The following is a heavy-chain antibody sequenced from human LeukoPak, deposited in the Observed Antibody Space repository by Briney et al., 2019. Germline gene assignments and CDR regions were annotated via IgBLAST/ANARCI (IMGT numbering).Heavy chain of an antibody. J-gene: IGHJ4*02. D-gene: IGHD3-22*01. CDR2: INPNTGGT. V-gene: IGHV1-2*02. Sequence: ASVKVSCKASGYTFTGYYMHWVRQAPGQGLEWVGWINPNTGGTNYAQGFQGRVTMTRDTSISTAYMEVTSLTSDDTAVYYCARDTLSYYDSSGYYYVWGQGTLVTVSS. CDR1: GYTFTGYY. CDR3: ARDTLSYYDSSGYYYV.